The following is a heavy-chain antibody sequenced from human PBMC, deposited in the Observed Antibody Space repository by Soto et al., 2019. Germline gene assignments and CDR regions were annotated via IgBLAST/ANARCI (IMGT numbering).Heavy chain of an antibody. D-gene: IGHD6-19*01. J-gene: IGHJ6*02. CDR1: GFTFSSYG. CDR2: ISYDGSNK. V-gene: IGHV3-30*18. CDR3: AKDLPPSPSIAVAGEGVYYYYGMDV. Sequence: GGSLRLSCAASGFTFSSYGMHWVRQAPGKGLEWVAVISYDGSNKYYADSVKGRFTISRDNSKNTLYLQMNSLRAEDTAVYYCAKDLPPSPSIAVAGEGVYYYYGMDVWGQGTTVTVSS.